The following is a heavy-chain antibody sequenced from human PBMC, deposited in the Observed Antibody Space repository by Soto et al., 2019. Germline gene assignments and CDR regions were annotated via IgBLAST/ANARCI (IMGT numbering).Heavy chain of an antibody. V-gene: IGHV3-30-3*01. J-gene: IGHJ6*02. CDR1: GFTFSSYA. Sequence: GGSLRLSCAASGFTFSSYAMHWVRQAPGKGLEWVAVISYDGSNKYYADSVKGRFTISRDNSKNTLYLQMNSLRAEDTVVYYCARDRVVRGPRGENYYYGMDVWGQGTTVTSP. CDR2: ISYDGSNK. CDR3: ARDRVVRGPRGENYYYGMDV. D-gene: IGHD3-10*01.